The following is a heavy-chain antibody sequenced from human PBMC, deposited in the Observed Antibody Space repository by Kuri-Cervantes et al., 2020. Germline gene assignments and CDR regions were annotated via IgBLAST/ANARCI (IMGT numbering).Heavy chain of an antibody. CDR1: GGSFSDYY. J-gene: IGHJ4*02. D-gene: IGHD6-19*01. CDR2: INHSGST. CDR3: ARGLYNSGWYHFDY. V-gene: IGHV4-34*01. Sequence: SETLSLTCAVYGGSFSDYYWSWIRQSPGKGLEWIGEINHSGSTNYNPSLKSRVTISVDTSKNQFSLKLSSVTAADTAVYYCARGLYNSGWYHFDYWGQGTLVTVSS.